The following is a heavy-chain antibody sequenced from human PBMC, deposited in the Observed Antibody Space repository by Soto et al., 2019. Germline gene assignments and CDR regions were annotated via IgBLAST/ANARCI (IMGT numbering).Heavy chain of an antibody. Sequence: PGGSLRLSCAASGFTFSSYAVSWVRQAPGKGLEWVSAISGSGGSTYYADPVKGRFTISRDNSKNTLYLQMNSLRAEDTAVYYCAKDLFGRPPYCFDYWGQGTLVTVSS. CDR3: AKDLFGRPPYCFDY. CDR2: ISGSGGST. CDR1: GFTFSSYA. J-gene: IGHJ4*02. V-gene: IGHV3-23*01. D-gene: IGHD3-3*01.